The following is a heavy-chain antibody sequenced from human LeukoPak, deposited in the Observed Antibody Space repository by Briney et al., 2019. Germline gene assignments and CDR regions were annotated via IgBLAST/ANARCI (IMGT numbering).Heavy chain of an antibody. J-gene: IGHJ3*02. V-gene: IGHV4-30-2*01. CDR3: ASRRDYYDSSGYWNAFDI. Sequence: SETLSLTCAVSGGSISSGGYSWSWIRQPPGKGLEWIGYIYHSGSTNYNPSLKSRVTISVDTSKNQFSLKLSSVTAADTAVYYCASRRDYYDSSGYWNAFDIWGQGTMVTVSS. CDR2: IYHSGST. CDR1: GGSISSGGYS. D-gene: IGHD3-22*01.